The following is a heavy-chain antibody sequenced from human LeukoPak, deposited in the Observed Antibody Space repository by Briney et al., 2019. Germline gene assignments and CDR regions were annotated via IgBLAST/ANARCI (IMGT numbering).Heavy chain of an antibody. CDR2: IKQDGSEK. CDR3: ARDREYQLLVDY. CDR1: GFTFSSNW. Sequence: GGSLRLSCAASGFTFSSNWMSWVRQAPGKGLEWVANIKQDGSEKYYVDSVKGRFTISRDNAKNSLYLQMNSLRAEDTAVYYCARDREYQLLVDYWGQGTLVTVSS. D-gene: IGHD2-2*01. J-gene: IGHJ4*02. V-gene: IGHV3-7*01.